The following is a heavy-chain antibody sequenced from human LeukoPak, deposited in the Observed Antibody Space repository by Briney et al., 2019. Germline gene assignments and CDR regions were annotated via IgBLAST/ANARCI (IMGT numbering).Heavy chain of an antibody. CDR2: ISAYNGNT. V-gene: IGHV1-18*01. CDR3: ARDLSPMVRGVIIT. CDR1: GYTFTSYG. J-gene: IGHJ4*02. Sequence: PGASVKVSCKASGYTFTSYGISWVRQAPGHGLEWMGWISAYNGNTNYAQKLQGRVTMTTDTSTSTAYMELRSLRSDDTAVYYCARDLSPMVRGVIITWGQGTLVTVSS. D-gene: IGHD3-10*01.